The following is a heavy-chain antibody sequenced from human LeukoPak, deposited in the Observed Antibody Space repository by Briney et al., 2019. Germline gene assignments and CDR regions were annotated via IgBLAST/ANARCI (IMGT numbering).Heavy chain of an antibody. V-gene: IGHV3-53*01. CDR2: IYSGGST. Sequence: GGSLRLSCAASGFTVSSNFLSWVRQPPGRGLEWVSDIYSGGSTYYADSVKGRFTISRDNSKNTLYLQMNSLRAEDTAVYYCTRGGGGSFPHYWGQGTLVTVSS. J-gene: IGHJ4*02. CDR3: TRGGGGSFPHY. CDR1: GFTVSSNF. D-gene: IGHD2-21*01.